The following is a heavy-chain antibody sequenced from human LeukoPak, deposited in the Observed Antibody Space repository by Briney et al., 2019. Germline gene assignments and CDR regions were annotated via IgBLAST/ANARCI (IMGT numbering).Heavy chain of an antibody. CDR1: GGSISSCNW. CDR2: IYHSGST. V-gene: IGHV4-4*02. J-gene: IGHJ4*02. D-gene: IGHD3-22*01. Sequence: SGTLSLACAVSGGSISSCNWWSWVRQPPGKGLEWIGEIYHSGSTNYNPSLKSRVTISVDKSKNQFSLKLSSVTAADTAVYYCARDPRYYYDSSGHDYWGQGTLVTVSS. CDR3: ARDPRYYYDSSGHDY.